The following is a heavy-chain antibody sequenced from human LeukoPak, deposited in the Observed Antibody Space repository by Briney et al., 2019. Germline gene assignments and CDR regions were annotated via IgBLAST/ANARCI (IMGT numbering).Heavy chain of an antibody. D-gene: IGHD2-2*01. CDR3: ARDNCGSSACYPQGHNGLDV. V-gene: IGHV3-53*01. Sequence: QSGGSLRLSCAASGFIISSNYMSWVRQAPGKGLEWVSILYSGGAAYYADSVRGRFSISRDDFKNILYLEMYSLRAEDTAVYYCARDNCGSSACYPQGHNGLDVWGQGTTVTVSS. CDR1: GFIISSNY. CDR2: LYSGGAA. J-gene: IGHJ6*02.